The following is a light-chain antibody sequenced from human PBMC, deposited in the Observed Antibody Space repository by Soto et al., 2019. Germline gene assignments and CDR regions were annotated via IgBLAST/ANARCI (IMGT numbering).Light chain of an antibody. V-gene: IGLV2-14*03. CDR2: DVT. J-gene: IGLJ1*01. Sequence: QSALTQPASVSGSPGQSITISCTGTSSDVGNNNYVSWYQHNPGRAPKVMICDVTNRPSGVSNRSSGSKFGNTASLTISGLQAEDEADYYCSSFTGSSYVFGTGTKVTVL. CDR1: SSDVGNNNY. CDR3: SSFTGSSYV.